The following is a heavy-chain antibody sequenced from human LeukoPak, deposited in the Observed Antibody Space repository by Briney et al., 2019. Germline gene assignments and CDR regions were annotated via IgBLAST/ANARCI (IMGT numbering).Heavy chain of an antibody. CDR1: GFTFTNAW. Sequence: GGSLRLSCAASGFTFTNAWMGWVRQAPGKGLEWVGRIKSKTDGGTTEYAAPVKGRFTISRDDSKNTLYLQMHSLKIEDTGVYYCTTDRAIAVRPLFDFWGQGTLVSVSS. CDR3: TTDRAIAVRPLFDF. V-gene: IGHV3-15*01. CDR2: IKSKTDGGTT. J-gene: IGHJ4*02. D-gene: IGHD6-6*01.